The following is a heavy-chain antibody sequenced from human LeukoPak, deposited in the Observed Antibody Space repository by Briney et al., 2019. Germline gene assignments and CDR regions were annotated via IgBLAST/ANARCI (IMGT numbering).Heavy chain of an antibody. CDR1: TSR. D-gene: IGHD3-22*01. J-gene: IGHJ5*01. V-gene: IGHV1-18*01. Sequence: ASVKVSCKATSRISWVRQAPGQGLEWMGWIGTYGGDTYYAQKFQGRITVTTDTSTSTVHMELRNLRSDDTAVYYCARDLWNFYDDSSYNRGFDSWGQGTLVTVSS. CDR2: IGTYGGDT. CDR3: ARDLWNFYDDSSYNRGFDS.